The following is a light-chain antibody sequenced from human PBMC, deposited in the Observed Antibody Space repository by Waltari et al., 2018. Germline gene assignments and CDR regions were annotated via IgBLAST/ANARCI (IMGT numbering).Light chain of an antibody. CDR3: SSHAGSSLSVI. V-gene: IGLV2-23*02. J-gene: IGLJ2*01. CDR1: SSDIGYYNV. CDR2: EVT. Sequence: QSALTQPASVSGSPGQSITMSCSGTSSDIGYYNVVPWYQQHPGKAPKLIIFEVTKRASGVSSRFSGGKSGNTASLTISGLQAEDEADYYCSSHAGSSLSVIFGGGTKLTVL.